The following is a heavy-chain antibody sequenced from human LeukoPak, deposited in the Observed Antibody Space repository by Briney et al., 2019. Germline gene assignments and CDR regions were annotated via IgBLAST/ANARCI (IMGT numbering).Heavy chain of an antibody. D-gene: IGHD4-23*01. CDR1: GGSISSNY. CDR2: IYHSGST. Sequence: SETLSLTCTVSGGSISSNYWSWIRQPPGKGLEWIGYIYHSGSTDYNPSLKSRVTISVDTSKSQFSLKLTSVTAADTAVYYCATLTTVVTAYYFDYWGQGTLVTVSS. CDR3: ATLTTVVTAYYFDY. V-gene: IGHV4-4*09. J-gene: IGHJ4*02.